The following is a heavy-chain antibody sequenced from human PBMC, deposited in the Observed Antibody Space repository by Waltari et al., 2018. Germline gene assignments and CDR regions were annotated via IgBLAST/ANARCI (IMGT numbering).Heavy chain of an antibody. Sequence: EVQLVESGGGLVKPGGSLRLSCAASGFTFSSYSMNWVRQAPGKGLEWVSSISSSSSYIYYADSLKGRFTISRDNAKNSLYLQMNSLRAEDTAVYYCARVGDEEYFDYWGQGTLVTVSS. J-gene: IGHJ4*02. V-gene: IGHV3-21*01. D-gene: IGHD3-10*01. CDR1: GFTFSSYS. CDR2: ISSSSSYI. CDR3: ARVGDEEYFDY.